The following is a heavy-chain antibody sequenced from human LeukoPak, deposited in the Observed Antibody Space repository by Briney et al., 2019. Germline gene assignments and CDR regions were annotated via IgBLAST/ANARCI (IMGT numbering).Heavy chain of an antibody. Sequence: ASVKVSCKSSGYTFTGYYIHWVRQAPGQGLEWMGWINPNSGDTKYAQKFQGRVTVTREKSISTAYMELSRLTSDDTAVYYCARGYDSGGYYLPDHWGQGTLVTVSS. V-gene: IGHV1-2*02. CDR2: INPNSGDT. J-gene: IGHJ4*02. D-gene: IGHD3-22*01. CDR1: GYTFTGYY. CDR3: ARGYDSGGYYLPDH.